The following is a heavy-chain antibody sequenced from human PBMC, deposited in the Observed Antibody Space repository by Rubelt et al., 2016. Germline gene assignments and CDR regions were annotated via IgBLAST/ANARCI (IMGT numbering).Heavy chain of an antibody. CDR1: GDSFSNANYY. CDR2: IYHSGST. D-gene: IGHD2-15*01. CDR3: ARDSGVNYYYMDV. J-gene: IGHJ6*03. Sequence: QLQLQESGPGLVKPSETLSLTCSVSGDSFSNANYYWGWIRQPPGKGLEWIGSIYHSGSTYYNPSLKSRVTISVDTSKNQFSLKLSSVTAADTAVYYCARDSGVNYYYMDVWGKGTTVTVSS. V-gene: IGHV4-39*07.